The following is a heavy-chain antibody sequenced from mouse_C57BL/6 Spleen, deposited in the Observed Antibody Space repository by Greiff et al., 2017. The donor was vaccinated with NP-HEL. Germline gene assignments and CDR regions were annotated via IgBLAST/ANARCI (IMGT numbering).Heavy chain of an antibody. D-gene: IGHD2-3*01. CDR2: INPYNGGT. CDR1: GYTFTDYY. V-gene: IGHV1-19*01. Sequence: VQLQQSGPVLVKPGASVKMSCKASGYTFTDYYMNWVKQSHGKSLEWIGVINPYNGGTSYNQKFKGKATLTVDKSSSTAYMELNSLTSEDSAVYYCARGAYDGYYGGFAYWGQGTLVTVSA. CDR3: ARGAYDGYYGGFAY. J-gene: IGHJ3*01.